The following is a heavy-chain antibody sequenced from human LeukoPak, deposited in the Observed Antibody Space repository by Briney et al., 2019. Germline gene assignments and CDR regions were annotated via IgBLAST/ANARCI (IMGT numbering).Heavy chain of an antibody. CDR2: ISGSGGST. CDR1: GFTFSSYA. Sequence: GGSLRLSCAVSGFTFSSYAMNWVRQAPGKGLEWVSAISGSGGSTYYADSVKGRFTISRDKSKSTLYLQMNSLRAEDTAVYYCARELLNTLPLSYSMDVWGKGATVIVSS. V-gene: IGHV3-23*01. J-gene: IGHJ6*03. CDR3: ARELLNTLPLSYSMDV. D-gene: IGHD4/OR15-4a*01.